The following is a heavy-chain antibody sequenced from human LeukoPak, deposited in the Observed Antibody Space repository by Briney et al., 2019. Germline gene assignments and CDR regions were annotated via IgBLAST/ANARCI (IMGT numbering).Heavy chain of an antibody. V-gene: IGHV1-46*01. CDR2: INPSGGST. J-gene: IGHJ4*02. Sequence: GASVKVSCKASGYTFTSYYMHWVRQAPGQGLERMGIINPSGGSTSYAQKFQGRVTMTRDTSTSAVYMELSSLRSEDTAVYYCARGVYSSSPEPPFDYWGQGTLVTVSS. D-gene: IGHD6-6*01. CDR3: ARGVYSSSPEPPFDY. CDR1: GYTFTSYY.